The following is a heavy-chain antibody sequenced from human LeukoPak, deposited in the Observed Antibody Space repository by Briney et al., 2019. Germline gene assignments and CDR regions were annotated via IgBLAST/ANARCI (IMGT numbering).Heavy chain of an antibody. J-gene: IGHJ6*02. CDR1: GFTFSNYA. CDR2: ISFSGIDT. V-gene: IGHV3-23*01. D-gene: IGHD1-26*01. CDR3: ARVGAPYYYYGMDV. Sequence: GGSLRLSCTASGFTFSNYAMNWVRLAPGEGLEWVSGISFSGIDTYYADSVKGRFTISRDNSKNTLYLQMNSLRAEDTAVYYCARVGAPYYYYGMDVWGQGTTVTVSS.